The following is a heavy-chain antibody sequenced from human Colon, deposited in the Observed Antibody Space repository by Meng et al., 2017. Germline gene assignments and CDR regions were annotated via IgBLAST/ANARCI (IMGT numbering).Heavy chain of an antibody. J-gene: IGHJ4*02. CDR2: ISPDGSIA. V-gene: IGHV3-74*01. CDR1: GFTFSSYW. D-gene: IGHD3-10*01. Sequence: EVQVVESGGGLVQPGWSLRLSCAASGFTFSSYWIHWVRQAPGKGLVWVSRISPDGSIANYADSVKGRFTISRDNAKNTAHLHMNGLRAEDTALYYCARDMHGADDYWGQGTLVTVSS. CDR3: ARDMHGADDY.